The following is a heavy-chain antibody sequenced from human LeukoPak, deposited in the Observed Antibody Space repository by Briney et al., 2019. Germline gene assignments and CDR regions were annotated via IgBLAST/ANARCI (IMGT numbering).Heavy chain of an antibody. Sequence: ASVTVSCKASGYTFTSYYMHWVRQAPGQGLEWMGIINPSGGSTSYAQKFQGRVTMTRDMSTSTVYMELSSVRSEDTAVYYCARGSITTVTPKGAFDIWGQGTMVTVSS. J-gene: IGHJ3*02. CDR3: ARGSITTVTPKGAFDI. CDR2: INPSGGST. V-gene: IGHV1-46*01. D-gene: IGHD4-17*01. CDR1: GYTFTSYY.